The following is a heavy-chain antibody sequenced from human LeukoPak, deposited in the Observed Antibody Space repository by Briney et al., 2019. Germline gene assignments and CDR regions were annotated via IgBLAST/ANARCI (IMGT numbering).Heavy chain of an antibody. Sequence: GGSLRLSCAASGFTFSRYWMSWVRQAPGKGLEWVANINQDGSEKYYVDSVKGRFTISRDNAKNSLYLQMNSLRVEDTAVYYCAKAISYSRSWYYFDYWGQGTLVTVSS. CDR3: AKAISYSRSWYYFDY. CDR1: GFTFSRYW. V-gene: IGHV3-7*05. J-gene: IGHJ4*02. D-gene: IGHD6-13*01. CDR2: INQDGSEK.